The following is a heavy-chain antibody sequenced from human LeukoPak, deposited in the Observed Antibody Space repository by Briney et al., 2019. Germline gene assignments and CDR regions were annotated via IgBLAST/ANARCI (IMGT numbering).Heavy chain of an antibody. CDR3: ARRGSYYNVADY. CDR2: INPSCGST. Sequence: AAVTVSFTASGYTFTIYYLHWVRQAPGQGGERMGIINPSCGSTSYAQKFQDRVTMTRDTSTTTVYLELSSLRSEDTAMYYCARRGSYYNVADYWGQGTLVTVSS. V-gene: IGHV1-46*01. CDR1: GYTFTIYY. J-gene: IGHJ4*02. D-gene: IGHD1-26*01.